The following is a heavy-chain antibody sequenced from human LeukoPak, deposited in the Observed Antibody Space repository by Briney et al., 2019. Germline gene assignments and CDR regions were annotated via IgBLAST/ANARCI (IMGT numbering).Heavy chain of an antibody. CDR1: GDSISSRTYY. Sequence: SETLSLTCSVSGDSISSRTYYWTWIRQYPEKGLEWIGYIWNSGGTNYNPSLKSRVTVSVDTSKNQFSLTLTSVTAADTALYYCAADVSSTFPNWIDPWGQGIPVIVSS. CDR2: IWNSGGT. D-gene: IGHD6-6*01. J-gene: IGHJ5*02. V-gene: IGHV4-31*03. CDR3: AADVSSTFPNWIDP.